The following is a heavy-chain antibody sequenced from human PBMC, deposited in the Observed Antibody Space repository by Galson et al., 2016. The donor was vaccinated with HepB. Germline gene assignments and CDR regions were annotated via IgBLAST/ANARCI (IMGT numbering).Heavy chain of an antibody. CDR2: ISQSGDST. V-gene: IGHV3-23*01. D-gene: IGHD2-2*01. CDR3: VQGSTAPAV. CDR1: GFTFRNYG. Sequence: SLRLSCAASGFTFRNYGMTWVRQAPGKGLEVVSSISQSGDSTDYADSVKGRFTISRDNSKNTLSLQMNSLTADETAIYYCVQGSTAPAVWGKGSTVTVSS. J-gene: IGHJ6*04.